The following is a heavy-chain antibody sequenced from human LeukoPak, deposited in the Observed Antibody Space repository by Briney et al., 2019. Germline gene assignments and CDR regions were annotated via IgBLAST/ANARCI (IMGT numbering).Heavy chain of an antibody. V-gene: IGHV3-74*01. CDR1: GFTFSSHW. D-gene: IGHD3-22*01. J-gene: IGHJ4*02. Sequence: GGSLRLSCAASGFTFSSHWMHWVRQAPGKGLGWVSRINSDGTSTTYADSVKGRFTISRDNAKNTLYLQMNSLRVEDTAVFHCAREGTYSNGPDYWGQGTLVTVSS. CDR2: INSDGTST. CDR3: AREGTYSNGPDY.